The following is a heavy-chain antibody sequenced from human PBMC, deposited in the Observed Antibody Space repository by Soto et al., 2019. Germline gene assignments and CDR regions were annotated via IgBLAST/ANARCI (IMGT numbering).Heavy chain of an antibody. Sequence: GASVKVSYKASVYTFTSYGISWVRQALGQGLEWMGWISAYNGNTNYAQKLQGRVTMTTNTSTSTAYMELSSLRSEDTAVYYCARWGGDYYYYYMDVWGKGTTVTVSS. CDR1: VYTFTSYG. V-gene: IGHV1-18*01. CDR2: ISAYNGNT. CDR3: ARWGGDYYYYYMDV. J-gene: IGHJ6*03. D-gene: IGHD3-16*01.